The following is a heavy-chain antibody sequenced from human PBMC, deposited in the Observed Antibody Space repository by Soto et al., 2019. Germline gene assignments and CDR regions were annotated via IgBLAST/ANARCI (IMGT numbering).Heavy chain of an antibody. J-gene: IGHJ5*01. CDR2: TISVFGTS. Sequence: SVKVSCKASGGTFTTYVISWVRQAPGQGLEWMGGTISVFGTSNYAQRFQGRVTITADEATSTAYMELSSLRSEDTAMYYCARHVRDYDYVWGSYRPQNWFDSWGQGTLVTVFS. D-gene: IGHD3-16*02. CDR3: ARHVRDYDYVWGSYRPQNWFDS. CDR1: GGTFTTYV. V-gene: IGHV1-69*13.